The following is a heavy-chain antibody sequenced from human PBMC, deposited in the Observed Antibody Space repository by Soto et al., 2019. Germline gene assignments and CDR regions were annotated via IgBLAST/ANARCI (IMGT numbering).Heavy chain of an antibody. CDR2: IYYGGST. Sequence: QVQLQESGPGLVKPSQTLSLTCTVSGGSISSGGYFWSWIRQHPGKGLEWIGFIYYGGSTYYNPYLKTRVTTAXEXSEXQFSLKLSSVTAADTAVYYCAREGAAPYYYYGMDVWGQGTTVTVSS. V-gene: IGHV4-31*03. CDR3: AREGAAPYYYYGMDV. CDR1: GGSISSGGYF. J-gene: IGHJ6*02. D-gene: IGHD6-6*01.